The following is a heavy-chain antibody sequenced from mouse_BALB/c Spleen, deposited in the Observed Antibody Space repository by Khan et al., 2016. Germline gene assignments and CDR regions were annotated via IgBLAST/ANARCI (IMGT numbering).Heavy chain of an antibody. V-gene: IGHV5-6-3*01. CDR3: SRDACALDY. Sequence: EVELVESGGGLVQPGGSLKLSCAASGFTFSTYGMAWVRQTPDKRLELVATINNNGGSTYYPDSVKGRFTSSRDNAKNTLYLQMSSLKSEDTAMYYCSRDACALDYWGQGTSVTVSS. CDR2: INNNGGST. CDR1: GFTFSTYG. J-gene: IGHJ4*01.